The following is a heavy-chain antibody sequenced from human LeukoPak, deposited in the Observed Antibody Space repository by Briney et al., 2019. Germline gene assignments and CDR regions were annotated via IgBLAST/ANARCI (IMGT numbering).Heavy chain of an antibody. J-gene: IGHJ6*03. CDR3: ARVRKDIQSMVRGQDYYYYYMDV. D-gene: IGHD3-10*01. V-gene: IGHV3-48*03. CDR2: ISGTGSTK. Sequence: GGSLRLSCAASGFTFSSYEMNWVRQAPGKGLEWVSYISGTGSTKYYADSVKGRFTISRDNAKHSLYLQMNSLRAEDTAVYYCARVRKDIQSMVRGQDYYYYYMDVWGKGTTVTISS. CDR1: GFTFSSYE.